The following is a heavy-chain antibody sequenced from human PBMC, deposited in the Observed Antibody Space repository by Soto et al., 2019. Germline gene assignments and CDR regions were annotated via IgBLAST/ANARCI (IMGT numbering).Heavy chain of an antibody. V-gene: IGHV3-7*01. J-gene: IGHJ4*02. D-gene: IGHD6-19*01. Sequence: GGSLRLSCAAPGFIFNNYWMTWVRQAPGKGLEWVANMKQDGSVKQYLDSVKGRFTISRDNAKNSVYLQMNSLRAEDTAVYYCARIGYSSASLDYWGRGTLVTVSS. CDR2: MKQDGSVK. CDR1: GFIFNNYW. CDR3: ARIGYSSASLDY.